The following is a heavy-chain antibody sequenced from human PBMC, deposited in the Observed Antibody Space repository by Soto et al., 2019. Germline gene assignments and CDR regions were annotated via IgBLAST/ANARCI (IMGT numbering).Heavy chain of an antibody. D-gene: IGHD2-15*01. CDR1: GFTFTSSA. CDR2: IVVVSVNT. CDR3: AADGGPSVYYYYGMDV. Sequence: QMQLVQSGPEVKKPGTSVKVSCKASGFTFTSSAVQWVRQARGQRLEWIGWIVVVSVNTNYAQKFQERVTITRDMSTSTAYKELSSLRSEDTAVYYCAADGGPSVYYYYGMDVWGQWTTVTVSS. J-gene: IGHJ6*02. V-gene: IGHV1-58*01.